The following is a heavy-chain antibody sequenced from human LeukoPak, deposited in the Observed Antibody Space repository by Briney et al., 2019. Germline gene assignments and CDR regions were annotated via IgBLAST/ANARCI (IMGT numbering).Heavy chain of an antibody. J-gene: IGHJ4*02. V-gene: IGHV1-18*01. CDR2: ISAYNGNT. CDR1: GYTFTSYG. Sequence: ASVKVSCKASGYTFTSYGISWVRQAPRQGLEWMGWISAYNGNTNYAQKLQGRVTMTTDTSTSTAYMELRSLRSDDTAVYYCARLPHYDFWSGYYGWYYFDYWGQGTLVTVSS. CDR3: ARLPHYDFWSGYYGWYYFDY. D-gene: IGHD3-3*01.